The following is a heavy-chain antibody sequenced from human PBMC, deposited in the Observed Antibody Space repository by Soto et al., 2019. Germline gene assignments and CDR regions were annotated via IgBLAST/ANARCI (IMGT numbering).Heavy chain of an antibody. J-gene: IGHJ4*02. CDR2: IYYSGDT. Sequence: SETLSLTCTVSGGCIGSDGYYWSWIRQHPGKGLEWIGYIYYSGDTYYNPSLKSRVTISRDTSKNQFSLKLSSVTAADTAVYYCARSRYYDSSGVDYWGQGTLVTVSS. V-gene: IGHV4-31*03. D-gene: IGHD3-22*01. CDR3: ARSRYYDSSGVDY. CDR1: GGCIGSDGYY.